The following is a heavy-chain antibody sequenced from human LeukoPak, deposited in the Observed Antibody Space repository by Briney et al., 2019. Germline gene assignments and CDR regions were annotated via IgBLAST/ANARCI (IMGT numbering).Heavy chain of an antibody. CDR2: IKSKTDGGTT. J-gene: IGHJ6*03. Sequence: GGSLRLSCAASGFTFSNAWMSWVRQAPGKGLEWVGRIKSKTDGGTTDYAAPVKGRFTISRDDSKNTLYLQMNSLKIEDTAVYYCTTDLRVLLWFGELNYMDVWGKGTTVTVSS. CDR3: TTDLRVLLWFGELNYMDV. CDR1: GFTFSNAW. V-gene: IGHV3-15*01. D-gene: IGHD3-10*01.